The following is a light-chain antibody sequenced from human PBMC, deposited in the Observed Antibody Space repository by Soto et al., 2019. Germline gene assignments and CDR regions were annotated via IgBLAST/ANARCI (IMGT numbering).Light chain of an antibody. CDR2: AAS. CDR3: QQANSPPLT. Sequence: DIQMTQSPSXVSASVGDRVTITCRASERINTYLAWYQQQPGKAPKLLIYAASSLQSGVPSRFSGSGSGTEFTLTISNLQPEDFATYYCQQANSPPLTFGGGTKVDIK. J-gene: IGKJ4*01. V-gene: IGKV1-12*01. CDR1: ERINTY.